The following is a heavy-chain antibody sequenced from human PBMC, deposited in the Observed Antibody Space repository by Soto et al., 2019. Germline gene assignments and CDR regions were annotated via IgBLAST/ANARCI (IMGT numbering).Heavy chain of an antibody. J-gene: IGHJ4*02. CDR2: MNPNSGNT. D-gene: IGHD4-17*01. CDR3: VRGIKYGDLRIDFDY. V-gene: IGHV1-8*01. CDR1: VYTFTRYD. Sequence: AAVKVSFKSSVYTFTRYDINRVRHATGQGFKYLGWMNPNSGNTRYVKKFQGRVTMPRDTSMSIAYMELSRLRCEDTSVYYCVRGIKYGDLRIDFDYWGRGTLVSVSS.